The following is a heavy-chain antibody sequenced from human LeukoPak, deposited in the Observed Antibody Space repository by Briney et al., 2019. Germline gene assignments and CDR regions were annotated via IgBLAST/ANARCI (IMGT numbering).Heavy chain of an antibody. CDR1: GASISNYY. D-gene: IGHD3-22*01. V-gene: IGHV4-4*07. CDR3: ARDLKDSSGWFDP. J-gene: IGHJ5*02. CDR2: IYAGGST. Sequence: PSETLPLTCAVSGASISNYYWSWIRQPAGKGLEWIGRIYAGGSTNYNPSLKSRVTMSGDTSKNQISLKLSSVTAADTAVYYCARDLKDSSGWFDPWGQGTLVTVSS.